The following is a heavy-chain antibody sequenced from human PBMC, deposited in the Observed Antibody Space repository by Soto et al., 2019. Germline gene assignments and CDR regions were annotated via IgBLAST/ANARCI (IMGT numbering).Heavy chain of an antibody. D-gene: IGHD6-13*01. CDR2: IYPGDSDT. Sequence: EVYLAQSGAEVKKPGESLKISCKGSGYNFNRYWIGWVRQMPGKGLEWMGVIYPGDSDTSYSPSLQVKVTISADKSSSAAYLQWSSLQASDTATYYCERSLVNGTYEAFDIWGQGTMVTVSS. CDR3: ERSLVNGTYEAFDI. CDR1: GYNFNRYW. J-gene: IGHJ3*02. V-gene: IGHV5-51*03.